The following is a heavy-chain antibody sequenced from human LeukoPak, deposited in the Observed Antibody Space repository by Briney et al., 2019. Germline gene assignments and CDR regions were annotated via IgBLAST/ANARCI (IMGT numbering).Heavy chain of an antibody. Sequence: SETLSLTCTVSGGSISSGSYYWSWIRQPAGKGLEWIGRIYTSGSTNYNPSLKSRVTISVDTSKNQFSLKLSPVTAADTAVYYCARDTYYDSSGYHGKAFDIWGQGTMVTVSS. V-gene: IGHV4-61*02. D-gene: IGHD3-22*01. J-gene: IGHJ3*02. CDR3: ARDTYYDSSGYHGKAFDI. CDR1: GGSISSGSYY. CDR2: IYTSGST.